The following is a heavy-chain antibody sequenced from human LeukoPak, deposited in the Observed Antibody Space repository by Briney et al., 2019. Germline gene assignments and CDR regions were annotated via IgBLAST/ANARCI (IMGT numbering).Heavy chain of an antibody. CDR2: IKQDGSEK. CDR3: ARDGAIFGVVIGSFDY. D-gene: IGHD3-3*01. CDR1: GFTFSSYW. J-gene: IGHJ4*02. Sequence: PGGSLRLSCAASGFTFSSYWMSWVRQAPGKGLECVANIKQDGSEKYYVDSVKGRFTLSRDNAKNSLYLQMNSLRAEDTAVYYCARDGAIFGVVIGSFDYWGQGTLVTVSS. V-gene: IGHV3-7*01.